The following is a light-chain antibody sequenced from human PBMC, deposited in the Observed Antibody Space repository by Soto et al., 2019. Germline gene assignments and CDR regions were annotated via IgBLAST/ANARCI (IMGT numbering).Light chain of an antibody. V-gene: IGLV2-14*03. Sequence: QSALTQPASVSGSPGQWITISCTGTSSDVGDYDYVSWYQKHPGKVPKLMLYDVTKRPSGVSNRFSGSKSGNTASLTISGLQADDEAHYYCSSYSSSSTHVVFGGGTKLTVL. CDR3: SSYSSSSTHVV. CDR2: DVT. J-gene: IGLJ2*01. CDR1: SSDVGDYDY.